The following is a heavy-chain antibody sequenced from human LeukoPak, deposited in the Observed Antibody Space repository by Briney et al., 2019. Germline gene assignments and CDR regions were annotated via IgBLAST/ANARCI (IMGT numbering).Heavy chain of an antibody. V-gene: IGHV4-39*01. J-gene: IGHJ4*02. CDR2: ISDSGTT. D-gene: IGHD3-3*01. CDR1: GGSVHSTNHF. Sequence: SETLSLTCTVSGGSVHSTNHFWGWIRQPPGEGLEWIATISDSGTTYYNPSLKSRISISADTSKSQISLKLNSVTVTDTAVYYCARRRGSSSYRDYWGQGTQVIVSS. CDR3: ARRRGSSSYRDY.